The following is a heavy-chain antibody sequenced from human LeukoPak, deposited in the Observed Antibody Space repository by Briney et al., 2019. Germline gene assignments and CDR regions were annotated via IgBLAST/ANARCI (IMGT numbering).Heavy chain of an antibody. CDR2: IFRTGCT. Sequence: PSVTLSLTCTVSGDSISHYYWSWIRQPAGKGLEWIGRIFRTGCTDYNPSLKSRVTMSVDTSKNQFSVKVNSVAAADTAVYYCARGLAVGAERALDYWGQGTLVTVSS. V-gene: IGHV4-4*07. CDR1: GDSISHYY. CDR3: ARGLAVGAERALDY. D-gene: IGHD2-2*01. J-gene: IGHJ4*02.